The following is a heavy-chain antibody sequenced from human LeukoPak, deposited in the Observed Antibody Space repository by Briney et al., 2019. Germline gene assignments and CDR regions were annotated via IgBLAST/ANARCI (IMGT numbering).Heavy chain of an antibody. Sequence: ASVKVSCKVSGYTLTESSMHWVRQAPGKGLEWMGGFDPEDGETIYAQKLQGRVTMTEDTSTDTAYMELSSLRSEDTAVYYCARGGYCSSTSCYTMIDDYWGQGTLVTVSS. CDR1: GYTLTESS. V-gene: IGHV1-24*01. CDR2: FDPEDGET. J-gene: IGHJ4*02. CDR3: ARGGYCSSTSCYTMIDDY. D-gene: IGHD2-2*02.